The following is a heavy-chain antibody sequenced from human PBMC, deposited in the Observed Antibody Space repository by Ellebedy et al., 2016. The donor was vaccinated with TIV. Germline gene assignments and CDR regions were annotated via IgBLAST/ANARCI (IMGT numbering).Heavy chain of an antibody. Sequence: GESLKISCAASGFTLSTYWMSWVRQAPGKGLEWVANIKQDGSEKYYLDSVKGRFTISRDNAKNSLYLQMNSLRAEDTAVYYCAGIADVRFDPWGQGTLVSVSS. D-gene: IGHD3-10*02. CDR1: GFTLSTYW. CDR2: IKQDGSEK. CDR3: AGIADVRFDP. J-gene: IGHJ5*02. V-gene: IGHV3-7*01.